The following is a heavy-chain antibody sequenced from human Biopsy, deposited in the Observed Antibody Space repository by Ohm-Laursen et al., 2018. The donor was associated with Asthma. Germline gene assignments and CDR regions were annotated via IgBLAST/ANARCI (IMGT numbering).Heavy chain of an antibody. D-gene: IGHD1-1*01. J-gene: IGHJ3*02. CDR3: VRDGTDDAFDI. Sequence: SLRLSCSASGFGVSNFAMLWVRQAPGKGLEWVGVISNDESTQDDADSVKGRFTMARDNSKNTLDLQMNSLREEDTAVYYCVRDGTDDAFDIWGQGTVVSVSS. CDR1: GFGVSNFA. CDR2: ISNDESTQ. V-gene: IGHV3-30*03.